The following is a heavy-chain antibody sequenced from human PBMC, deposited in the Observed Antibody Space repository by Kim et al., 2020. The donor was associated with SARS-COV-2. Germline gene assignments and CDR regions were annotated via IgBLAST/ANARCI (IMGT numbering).Heavy chain of an antibody. CDR1: GDSDSRNSAA. D-gene: IGHD3-3*01. CDR3: ARGARRFGVVNYYYYGMGV. Sequence: SQTLSLTCAISGDSDSRNSAAWNWIRQSPSRGLEWLGRTYYRAKWYTDYAVSVKSRITINPDTSTNQSSLQLNSVTPEDTAVYYCARGARRFGVVNYYYYGMGVCGQGTRVTVSS. CDR2: TYYRAKWYT. V-gene: IGHV6-1*01. J-gene: IGHJ6*02.